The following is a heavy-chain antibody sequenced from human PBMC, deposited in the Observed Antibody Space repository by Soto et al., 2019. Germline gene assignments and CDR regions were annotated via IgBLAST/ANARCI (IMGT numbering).Heavy chain of an antibody. D-gene: IGHD6-6*01. CDR2: IYYSGST. Sequence: QVQLQESGPGLVKPSQTLSLTCTVSGGSISSGDYYWSWLRQPPGKGLEWIGYIYYSGSTYYTPSLKSRVTISVDTSKNQFSLKLSSVTAADTAVYYCARASARHPVWFDPWGQGSLVTVSS. V-gene: IGHV4-30-4*01. CDR1: GGSISSGDYY. CDR3: ARASARHPVWFDP. J-gene: IGHJ5*02.